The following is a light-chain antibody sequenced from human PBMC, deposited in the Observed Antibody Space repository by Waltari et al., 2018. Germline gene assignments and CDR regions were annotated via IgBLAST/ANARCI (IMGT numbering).Light chain of an antibody. V-gene: IGKV3-11*01. Sequence: EIVLTQSPATLSLSPGERATLSCRASQSVRSSLAWYQQKPGQAPRLLIYDASTRATGVPARFSGSGSGTDFTLTISSLEPEDFAVYYCQQRSSWPIMYTFGQGTKLEIK. CDR3: QQRSSWPIMYT. J-gene: IGKJ2*01. CDR2: DAS. CDR1: QSVRSS.